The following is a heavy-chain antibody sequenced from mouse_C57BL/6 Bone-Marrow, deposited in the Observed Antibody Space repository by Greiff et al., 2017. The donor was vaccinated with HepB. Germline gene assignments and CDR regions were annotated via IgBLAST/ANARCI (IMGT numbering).Heavy chain of an antibody. V-gene: IGHV7-3*01. CDR2: IRNKANGYTT. CDR1: GFTFTDYY. CDR3: ARSDSHYFDY. J-gene: IGHJ2*01. Sequence: DVHLVESGGGLVQPGGSLSLSCAASGFTFTDYYMSWVRQPPGKALEWLGFIRNKANGYTTEYSASVKGRFTISRDNSQSILYLQMNALRAEDSATYYCARSDSHYFDYWGQGTTLTVSS.